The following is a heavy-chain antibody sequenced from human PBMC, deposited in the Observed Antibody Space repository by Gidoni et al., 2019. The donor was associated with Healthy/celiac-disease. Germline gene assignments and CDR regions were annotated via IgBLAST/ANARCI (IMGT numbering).Heavy chain of an antibody. CDR3: ARDLGYSYGYGYFDY. J-gene: IGHJ4*02. D-gene: IGHD5-18*01. CDR2: IYYSGST. V-gene: IGHV4-39*07. CDR1: GGSISSSSYY. Sequence: QLQLQESGPGLVKPSETLSLTCTVSGGSISSSSYYWGWIRQPPAKGLEWIGSIYYSGSTYYNPSLKSRVTISVDTSKNQFSLKLSSVTAADTAVYYCARDLGYSYGYGYFDYWGQGTLVTVSS.